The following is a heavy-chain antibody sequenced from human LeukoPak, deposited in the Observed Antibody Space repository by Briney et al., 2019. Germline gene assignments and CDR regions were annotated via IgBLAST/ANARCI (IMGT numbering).Heavy chain of an antibody. CDR1: SGSISTGDYY. V-gene: IGHV4-30-4*01. D-gene: IGHD5-12*01. Sequence: PSQTLSLTCTVSSGSISTGDYYWSWVRQPPGKGLEWIGYIYYSGSTNYNPSLKSRVTISVDTSKNQFSLKLSSVTAADTAVYYCARNGRGATMGLFDYWGQGTLVTVSS. J-gene: IGHJ4*02. CDR3: ARNGRGATMGLFDY. CDR2: IYYSGST.